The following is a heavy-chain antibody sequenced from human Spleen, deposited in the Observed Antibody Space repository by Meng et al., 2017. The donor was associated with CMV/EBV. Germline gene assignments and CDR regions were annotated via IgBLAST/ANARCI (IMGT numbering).Heavy chain of an antibody. CDR2: TYYRSRCSS. V-gene: IGHV6-1*01. Sequence: SGARVTNRNAAWTWIKQAPSGCLEWVGRTYYRSRCSSGYALSVKSRMTITPDTSKNQVSLHLTSVTTEDTAVYYGAREVGRYSQTDFWGQGTLVTVSS. J-gene: IGHJ4*02. CDR1: GARVTNRNAA. CDR3: AREVGRYSQTDF. D-gene: IGHD1-26*01.